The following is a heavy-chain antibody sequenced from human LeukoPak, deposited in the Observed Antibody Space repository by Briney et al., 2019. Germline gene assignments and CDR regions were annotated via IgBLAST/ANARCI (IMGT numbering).Heavy chain of an antibody. D-gene: IGHD2-2*01. V-gene: IGHV3-23*01. Sequence: GGSLRLSCAASGFTFSSYAMNRVRQAPGKGLEWVSTISGSGGSAYYADSVRGRFTISRDNAKNSLYLQMNSLRAEDTAVYYCARDMYCSSTSCYRFDYWGQGTLVTVSS. J-gene: IGHJ4*02. CDR2: ISGSGGSA. CDR1: GFTFSSYA. CDR3: ARDMYCSSTSCYRFDY.